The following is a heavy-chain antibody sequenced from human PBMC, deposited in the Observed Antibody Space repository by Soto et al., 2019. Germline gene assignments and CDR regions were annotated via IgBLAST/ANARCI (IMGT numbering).Heavy chain of an antibody. V-gene: IGHV6-1*01. CDR2: TYYRSKWYF. J-gene: IGHJ6*03. CDR3: ARGSWDDVSGHYYMDV. Sequence: SQALLRSAASCGNSLSRKGAGWNWIRQTTSRGLEWLGRTYYRSKWYFNYAVSVESRITINPDTSKNQFSLQLSSVTPDDTAVYYCARGSWDDVSGHYYMDVWGKGTTVTVSS. D-gene: IGHD1-1*01. CDR1: GNSLSRKGAG.